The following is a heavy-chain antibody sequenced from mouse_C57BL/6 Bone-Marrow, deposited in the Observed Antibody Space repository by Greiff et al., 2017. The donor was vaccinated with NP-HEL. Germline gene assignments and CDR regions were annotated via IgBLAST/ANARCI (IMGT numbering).Heavy chain of an antibody. CDR3: ARIFYYYYGFDY. CDR2: ISDGGSYT. Sequence: DVKLVESGGGLVKPGGSLKLSCAASGFTFSSYAMSWVRQTPEKRLEWVATISDGGSYTYYPDNVKGRFTISRDNAKNNLYLQMSHLKSEDTAMYYCARIFYYYYGFDYWGQGTTLTVSS. D-gene: IGHD1-1*01. J-gene: IGHJ2*01. CDR1: GFTFSSYA. V-gene: IGHV5-4*03.